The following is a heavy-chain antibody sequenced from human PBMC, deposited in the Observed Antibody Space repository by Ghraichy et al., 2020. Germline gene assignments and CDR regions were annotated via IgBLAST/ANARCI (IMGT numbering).Heavy chain of an antibody. CDR2: IYYSGST. Sequence: SETLSLTCTVSGGSISSSSYYWDWIRQPPGKGLEWIGSIYYSGSTYYNPSLKSRVTISVDTSKNQFSLKLSSVTAADTAVYYCARSPDNEWLGQTCFDYWGQGTLVTVSS. J-gene: IGHJ4*02. D-gene: IGHD3-3*01. CDR3: ARSPDNEWLGQTCFDY. CDR1: GGSISSSSYY. V-gene: IGHV4-39*01.